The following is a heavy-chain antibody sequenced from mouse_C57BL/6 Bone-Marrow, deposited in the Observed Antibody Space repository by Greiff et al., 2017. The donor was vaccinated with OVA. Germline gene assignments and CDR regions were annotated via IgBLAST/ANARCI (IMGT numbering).Heavy chain of an antibody. CDR1: GFNIQDSY. J-gene: IGHJ3*01. D-gene: IGHD6-1*01. V-gene: IGHV14-1*01. Sequence: VQLKQSGAELVRPGASVKLSCTASGFNIQDSYMHWVTQRPEQGLEWIGRIDPEDGDTEYAPKFQGKATMTADTSSNTAYLQLSSLTSEDTAFYYCTELGVEASFAYWGQCTLVTASA. CDR3: TELGVEASFAY. CDR2: IDPEDGDT.